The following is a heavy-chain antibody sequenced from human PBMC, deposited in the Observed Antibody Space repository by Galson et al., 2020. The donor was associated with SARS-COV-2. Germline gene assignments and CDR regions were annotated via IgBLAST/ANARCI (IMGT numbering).Heavy chain of an antibody. CDR1: GYSFTSYW. J-gene: IGHJ6*02. V-gene: IGHV5-10-1*01. CDR2: IAPSDSYP. Sequence: KIGESLKISCKCSGYSFTSYWISWVRQMPGNGLEWMGRIAPSDSYPNYSPSFQGHVTISADTSISTAYLQWSSLKASDTAMYYCARFQLWFGELFPPYYYGMDVWGQGTTVTVSS. CDR3: ARFQLWFGELFPPYYYGMDV. D-gene: IGHD3-10*01.